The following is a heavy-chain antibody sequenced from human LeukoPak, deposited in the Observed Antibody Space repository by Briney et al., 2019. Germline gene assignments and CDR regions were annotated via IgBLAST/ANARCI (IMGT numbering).Heavy chain of an antibody. Sequence: PGRSLRLSCAASGFTFSSYAMHWVRQAPGKGLEWVAVISYDGSNKYYADSVKGRFTISRDNSKNTLYLQMNSLRAEDTAVYYCASGKAARPDYYYYYMDVWGKGTTVTVSS. CDR3: ASGKAARPDYYYYYMDV. CDR1: GFTFSSYA. D-gene: IGHD6-6*01. V-gene: IGHV3-30-3*01. CDR2: ISYDGSNK. J-gene: IGHJ6*03.